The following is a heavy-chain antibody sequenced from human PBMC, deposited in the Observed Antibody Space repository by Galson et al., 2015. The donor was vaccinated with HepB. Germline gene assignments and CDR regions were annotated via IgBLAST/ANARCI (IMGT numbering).Heavy chain of an antibody. CDR2: IYSGGTT. J-gene: IGHJ3*02. Sequence: SLRLSCAASGFTVSSNYMSWVRQAPGKGLEWVSVIYSGGTTYYADSVKGRFTISRHNSKNTLYLQMNSLRPEDTAVYYCASPSRGRPPVDDAFDIWGQGTMVTVSS. CDR1: GFTVSSNY. V-gene: IGHV3-53*04. CDR3: ASPSRGRPPVDDAFDI. D-gene: IGHD1-26*01.